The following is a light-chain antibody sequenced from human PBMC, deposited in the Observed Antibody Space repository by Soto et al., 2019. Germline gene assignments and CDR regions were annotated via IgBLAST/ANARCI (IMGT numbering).Light chain of an antibody. V-gene: IGKV3-20*01. CDR1: QSVDSSY. CDR2: NAS. Sequence: EIVLTQSPGTLSLSPGERATLSRRASQSVDSSYLAWYQQKPGQAPRLLIYNASNRATGIPDRFSGSGSGTDFTLTISRLEPGDFAVYYCQQYGRSPPWTFGQGTKVEIK. CDR3: QQYGRSPPWT. J-gene: IGKJ1*01.